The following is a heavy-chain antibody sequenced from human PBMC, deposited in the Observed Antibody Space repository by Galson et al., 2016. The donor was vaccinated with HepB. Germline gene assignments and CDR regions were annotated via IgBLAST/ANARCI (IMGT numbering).Heavy chain of an antibody. Sequence: SLRLSCAASRFIFSDYYMSWIRQAPGKGLELVSSINSRGSYTNYADSVKGRFTISRDNAKNSLYLQMNSLRAEDTAVYFCARARGDTATILIDFDYWGQGTLVTVSS. D-gene: IGHD5-12*01. V-gene: IGHV3-11*06. CDR2: INSRGSYT. CDR3: ARARGDTATILIDFDY. CDR1: RFIFSDYY. J-gene: IGHJ4*02.